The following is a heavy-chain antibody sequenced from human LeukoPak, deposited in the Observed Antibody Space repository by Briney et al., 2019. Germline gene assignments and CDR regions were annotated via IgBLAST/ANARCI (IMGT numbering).Heavy chain of an antibody. J-gene: IGHJ4*02. CDR1: GYTFTGYY. V-gene: IGHV1-2*02. D-gene: IGHD3-3*01. Sequence: ALVKVSCKASGYTFTGYYMHWVRQAPGQGLEWMGWINPNSGGTNYAQKFQGRVTMTRDTSISTAYMELSRLRSDDTAVYYCAREGTPLRFLEWLSFDYWGQGTLVTVSS. CDR2: INPNSGGT. CDR3: AREGTPLRFLEWLSFDY.